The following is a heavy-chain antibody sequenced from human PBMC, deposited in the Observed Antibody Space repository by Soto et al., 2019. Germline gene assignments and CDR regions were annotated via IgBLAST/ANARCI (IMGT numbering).Heavy chain of an antibody. V-gene: IGHV1-69*01. Sequence: QVQLVQSGAEVKKPGSSVKVSCKASGGTFSSYAISWVRQAPGXXXXWMGGIIPIFGTANYAQKFQGRVTITADESTSTAXMELSSLRSEDTAVYYCAGGSHKYYGMDVWGQGTTVTVSS. CDR1: GGTFSSYA. D-gene: IGHD2-15*01. J-gene: IGHJ6*02. CDR3: AGGSHKYYGMDV. CDR2: IIPIFGTA.